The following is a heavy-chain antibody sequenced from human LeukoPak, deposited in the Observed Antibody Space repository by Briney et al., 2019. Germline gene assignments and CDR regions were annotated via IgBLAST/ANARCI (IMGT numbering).Heavy chain of an antibody. CDR2: IYYSGST. V-gene: IGHV4-59*01. CDR1: GGSISIYY. D-gene: IGHD2-15*01. CDR3: GRVSTGGLIDY. J-gene: IGHJ4*02. Sequence: SSETLSLTCTVAGGSISIYYWSWIRQPPGKGLEWIGYIYYSGSTNYNPSLKSRVTISVDTSKNQFSLKLSSVTAADTAVYYCGRVSTGGLIDYWGQGTLVTVSS.